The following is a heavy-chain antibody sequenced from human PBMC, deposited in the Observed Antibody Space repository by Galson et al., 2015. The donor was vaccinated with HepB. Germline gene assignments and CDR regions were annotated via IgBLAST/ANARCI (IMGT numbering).Heavy chain of an antibody. J-gene: IGHJ4*02. D-gene: IGHD5-18*01. V-gene: IGHV3-23*01. CDR1: GFTFSSYA. Sequence: SLRLSCAASGFTFSSYAMTWVRQAPGKGLEWVSAISGRGSSTYYADSVKGRFTISRDNSKYTLCLQMNSLRAEDTAVYYCATFMDTSLDVDYWGQGTLVTVSS. CDR3: ATFMDTSLDVDY. CDR2: ISGRGSST.